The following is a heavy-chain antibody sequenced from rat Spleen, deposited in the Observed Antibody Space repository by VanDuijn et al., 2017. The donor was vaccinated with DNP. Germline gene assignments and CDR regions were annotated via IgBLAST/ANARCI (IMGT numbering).Heavy chain of an antibody. J-gene: IGHJ2*01. CDR2: ISSGGST. V-gene: IGHV2S8*01. CDR3: ARIGGANWGYYFDY. Sequence: QVQLKESGPGLVQPSQTLSLTCTVSGFSLTSYGVSWVRQFPGKGLEWIAAISSGGSTYYNSAIKSRLSISRDTSKSQVFLKMNSLQTEDTAMYFCARIGGANWGYYFDYWGQGVMVTVSS. D-gene: IGHD5-1*01. CDR1: GFSLTSYG.